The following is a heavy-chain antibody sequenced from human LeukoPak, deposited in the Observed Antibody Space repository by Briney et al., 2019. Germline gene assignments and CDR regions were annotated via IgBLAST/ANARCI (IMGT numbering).Heavy chain of an antibody. J-gene: IGHJ6*03. V-gene: IGHV3-20*04. Sequence: GGSLRLSCAASGFSFDDYGMSWVRQAPGRGLEWVSGINWYGGSTGYADSVKGRFTISRDNAKNSLSLQMNSLRVEDTALYYCARGGISIFGVVIYMDVWGKGTTVTVSS. CDR3: ARGGISIFGVVIYMDV. CDR2: INWYGGST. D-gene: IGHD3-3*01. CDR1: GFSFDDYG.